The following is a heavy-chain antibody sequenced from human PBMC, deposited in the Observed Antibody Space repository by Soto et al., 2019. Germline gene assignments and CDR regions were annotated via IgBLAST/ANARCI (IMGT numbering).Heavy chain of an antibody. CDR3: SRDAYSGYFGLGY. CDR2: IKQDGSEK. V-gene: IGHV3-7*01. J-gene: IGHJ4*02. D-gene: IGHD5-12*01. CDR1: GFTFSTFW. Sequence: PGGALRLSCAASGFTFSTFWMTWVRPAPGKGLEWVANIKQDGSEKYYVDSVKGRFTISRDNAKNSLFLQMNSLRAEDTAVYYCSRDAYSGYFGLGYWGQGTLVTVSS.